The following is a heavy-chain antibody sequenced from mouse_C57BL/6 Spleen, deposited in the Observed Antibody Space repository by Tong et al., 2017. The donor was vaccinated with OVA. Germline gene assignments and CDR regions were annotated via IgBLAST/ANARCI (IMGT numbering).Heavy chain of an antibody. CDR2: ISYDGSN. Sequence: EVRLQESGPGLVKPSQSLSLTCSVTGYSITSGYYWNWIRQFPGNKLEWMGYISYDGSNNYNPSLKNRISITRDTSKNQFFLKLNSVTTEDTATYYCAREGSSGYGWFAYWGQGTLVTVSA. D-gene: IGHD3-2*02. CDR1: GYSITSGYY. V-gene: IGHV3-6*01. CDR3: AREGSSGYGWFAY. J-gene: IGHJ3*01.